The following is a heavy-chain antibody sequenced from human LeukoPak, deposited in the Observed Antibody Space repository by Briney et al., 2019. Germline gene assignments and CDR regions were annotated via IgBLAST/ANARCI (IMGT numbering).Heavy chain of an antibody. Sequence: PGGSLRLSCAASGFTFSSYSMNWVRQAPGKGLEWVSSISSSSSYIYYADSVKGRFTISRDNAKNSLYLQMNSLRAEDTAVYYCAREGNQYYDFWSGYYRPYGMDVWGQGTTVTVSS. V-gene: IGHV3-21*01. J-gene: IGHJ6*02. D-gene: IGHD3-3*01. CDR3: AREGNQYYDFWSGYYRPYGMDV. CDR1: GFTFSSYS. CDR2: ISSSSSYI.